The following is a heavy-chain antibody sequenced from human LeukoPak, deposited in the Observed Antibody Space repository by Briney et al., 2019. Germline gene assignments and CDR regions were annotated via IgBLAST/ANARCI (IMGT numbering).Heavy chain of an antibody. J-gene: IGHJ4*02. CDR3: AGGRLVATSKAVAIDY. CDR2: INERGGST. CDR1: GFTFSNSW. D-gene: IGHD5-12*01. Sequence: PGGSLRLSCAASGFTFSNSWLHWVRQAPGKGLVWVSRINERGGSTSYADSVKGRFTISRDNAKNTLYLQMNNLRADDTAVYYCAGGRLVATSKAVAIDYWGQGTLVTVSS. V-gene: IGHV3-74*01.